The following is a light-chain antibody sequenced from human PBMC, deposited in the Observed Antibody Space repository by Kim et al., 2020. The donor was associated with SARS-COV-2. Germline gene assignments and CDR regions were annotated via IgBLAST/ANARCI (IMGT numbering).Light chain of an antibody. V-gene: IGKV3-20*01. Sequence: IVLTRSPGTLSLSPGERATLSCRASQTVTSNFVAWYQQKPGQAPRLLIYGASYRATGIPDRFSGSGSATDFTLTITRLEPDDFALYYCQQYSSSPLTFGGGTKLEI. J-gene: IGKJ4*01. CDR2: GAS. CDR3: QQYSSSPLT. CDR1: QTVTSNF.